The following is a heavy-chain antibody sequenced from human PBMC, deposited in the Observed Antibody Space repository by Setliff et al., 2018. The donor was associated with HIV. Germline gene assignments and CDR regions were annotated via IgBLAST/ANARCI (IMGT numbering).Heavy chain of an antibody. V-gene: IGHV3-74*01. CDR1: GFTFSNYW. Sequence: LRLSCAASGFTFSNYWMHWVRQAPGKGLVWVSRINSDGSSISYADSVKGRFTISRDNAKNTLYLQMNSLRGEDTAVYYCARHSDWYGNDAFDIWGQGTRVTVSS. CDR3: ARHSDWYGNDAFDI. J-gene: IGHJ3*02. CDR2: INSDGSSI. D-gene: IGHD6-19*01.